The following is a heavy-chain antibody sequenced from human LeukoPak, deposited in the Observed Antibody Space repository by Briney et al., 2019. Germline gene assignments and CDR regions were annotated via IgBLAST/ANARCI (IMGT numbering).Heavy chain of an antibody. CDR1: GYSFTSYW. CDR2: IYPGDSDT. D-gene: IGHD3-3*01. CDR3: ARPPSSYYDQSPPHDAFDI. J-gene: IGHJ3*02. V-gene: IGHV5-51*01. Sequence: NPGESLKISCKGSGYSFTSYWIGWVRQLPGKGLEWMGIIYPGDSDTRYSPSFQGQVTISADKSISTAYLQWSSLKASDTAMYYCARPPSSYYDQSPPHDAFDIWGQGTMVTVSS.